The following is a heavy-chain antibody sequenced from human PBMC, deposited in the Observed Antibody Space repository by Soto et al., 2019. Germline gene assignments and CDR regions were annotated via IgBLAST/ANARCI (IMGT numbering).Heavy chain of an antibody. CDR2: ISYDGSNK. J-gene: IGHJ4*02. D-gene: IGHD6-19*01. CDR1: GFTFSSYG. V-gene: IGHV3-30*03. CDR3: ASGRHKSEWLVRWATRDFDY. Sequence: GGSLRLSCAASGFTFSSYGMHWVRQAPGKGLEWVAVISYDGSNKYYADSVKGRFTISRDNSKNTLYLQMNSLRAEDTAVYYCASGRHKSEWLVRWATRDFDYWGQGTLVTVSS.